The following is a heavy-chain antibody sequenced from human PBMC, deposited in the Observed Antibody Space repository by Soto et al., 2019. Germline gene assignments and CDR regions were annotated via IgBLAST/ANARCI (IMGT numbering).Heavy chain of an antibody. J-gene: IGHJ3*02. V-gene: IGHV1-24*01. CDR3: AREGYTFGPGAVSGAFDI. CDR1: GYTLTELS. Sequence: ASVKVSCKVSGYTLTELSMHWVRQAPGKGLEWMGGFDPEDGETIYAQSFQGRVTITADESTNTAYMELSSLRSEDTAIYFCAREGYTFGPGAVSGAFDIWGQGTMVAVSS. CDR2: FDPEDGET. D-gene: IGHD1-1*01.